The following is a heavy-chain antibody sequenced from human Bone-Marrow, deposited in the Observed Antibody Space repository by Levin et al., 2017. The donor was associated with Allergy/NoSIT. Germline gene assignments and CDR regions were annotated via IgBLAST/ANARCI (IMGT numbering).Heavy chain of an antibody. V-gene: IGHV3-9*01. D-gene: IGHD7-27*01. CDR3: ARGLKVENWGPIDVFDN. CDR1: GFTFRDYA. J-gene: IGHJ3*02. CDR2: INFNSGTI. Sequence: GGSLRLSCSASGFTFRDYAIHWVRQVPGKGLEWVSGINFNSGTIGYVESVKGRFTISRDNAKNSLYLQMNSLRIEDTAVYFCARGLKVENWGPIDVFDNWGQGTVVTVSS.